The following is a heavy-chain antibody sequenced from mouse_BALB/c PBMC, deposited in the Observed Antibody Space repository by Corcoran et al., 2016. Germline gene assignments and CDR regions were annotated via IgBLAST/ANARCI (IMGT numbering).Heavy chain of an antibody. Sequence: VQLQESGPGLVKPSETLSLTCTVSGGSISSYYWSWIRQPPGKGLEWIGYIYYSGSTNYNPSLKSRVTISVDTSKNQFSLKLSSVTAADTAVYYCARASPLWSGSYSGFDYWGQGTLVTVSS. J-gene: IGHJ4*01. CDR2: IYYSGST. D-gene: IGHD1-1*02. CDR3: ARASPLWSGSYSGFDY. CDR1: GGSISSYY. V-gene: IGHV3S1*01.